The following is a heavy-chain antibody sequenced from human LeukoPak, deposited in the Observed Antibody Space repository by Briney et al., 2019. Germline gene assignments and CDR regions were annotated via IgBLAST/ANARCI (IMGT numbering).Heavy chain of an antibody. CDR3: AKDITMVQGVFDY. CDR2: ISGSGGST. V-gene: IGHV3-23*01. CDR1: GFTFSSYA. Sequence: GGSLRLSCAASGFTFSSYAMSWVRQAPGKGLEWVSAISGSGGSTYYADSAKGRFTISRDNSKNTLYLQMNSLRAEDTAVYYCAKDITMVQGVFDYWGQGTLVTVSS. D-gene: IGHD3-10*01. J-gene: IGHJ4*02.